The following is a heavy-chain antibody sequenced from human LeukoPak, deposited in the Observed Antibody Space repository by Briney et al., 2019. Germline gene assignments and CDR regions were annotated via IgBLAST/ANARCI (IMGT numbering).Heavy chain of an antibody. Sequence: GGSLRLSCATSGFTFSSYAMSWVRQAPGKGLEWVSGISSPGDTTYYAESVKGRFTISRDNSKNTLFLQMNSLRADDTAVYYCAKQRSEVPTAAANYWGRGTLVTVSS. CDR1: GFTFSSYA. J-gene: IGHJ4*02. CDR2: ISSPGDTT. D-gene: IGHD2-2*01. CDR3: AKQRSEVPTAAANY. V-gene: IGHV3-23*01.